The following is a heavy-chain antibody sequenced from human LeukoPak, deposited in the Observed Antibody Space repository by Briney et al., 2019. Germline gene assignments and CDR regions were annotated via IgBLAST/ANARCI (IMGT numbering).Heavy chain of an antibody. V-gene: IGHV1-18*01. Sequence: ASVKVSCKASGYTFTSYDINWVRQAPGQGLEWMGWISAGNGDTDYVQKFKGRVTMTTDTSTSTAYLDLRTLRSADTAVYYCARLIRAAALIDYWGQGTLVTVSS. CDR3: ARLIRAAALIDY. CDR1: GYTFTSYD. CDR2: ISAGNGDT. D-gene: IGHD6-13*01. J-gene: IGHJ4*02.